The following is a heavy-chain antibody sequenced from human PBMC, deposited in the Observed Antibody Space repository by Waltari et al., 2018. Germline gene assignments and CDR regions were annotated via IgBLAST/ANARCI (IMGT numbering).Heavy chain of an antibody. CDR1: GASISSRNYY. D-gene: IGHD3-22*01. CDR2: IFYTGTT. CDR3: ARHVSNYYDTTGYPPHFDY. Sequence: QLQLQESGPGLVKPSETLSLTCTVPGASISSRNYYWGWLRQPPGKGLEWIGTIFYTGTTYYNPSLKSRVTISVDTSKNQFSLKLSSVSAADTAVYYCARHVSNYYDTTGYPPHFDYWGQGTLVTVSS. V-gene: IGHV4-39*01. J-gene: IGHJ4*02.